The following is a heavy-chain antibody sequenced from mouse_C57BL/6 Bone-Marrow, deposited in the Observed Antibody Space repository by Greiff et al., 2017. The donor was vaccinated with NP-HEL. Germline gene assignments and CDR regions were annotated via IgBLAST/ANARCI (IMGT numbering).Heavy chain of an antibody. J-gene: IGHJ4*01. CDR1: GFTFSNYW. CDR2: IRLKSDNYAT. D-gene: IGHD3-2*02. V-gene: IGHV6-3*01. CDR3: TGGSGSYYYAMDY. Sequence: EVKVIESGGGLVQPGGSMKLSCVASGFTFSNYWMNWVRQSPEKGLEWVAQIRLKSDNYATHYAESVKGRFTISRDDSKSSVYLQMNNVRAEDTGIYYCTGGSGSYYYAMDYWGQGTSVTVSS.